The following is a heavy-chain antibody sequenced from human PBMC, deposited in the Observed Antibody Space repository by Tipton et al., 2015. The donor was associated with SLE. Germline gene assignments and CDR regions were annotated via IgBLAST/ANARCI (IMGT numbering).Heavy chain of an antibody. CDR3: ARGLLTWRGAIVGVDV. CDR1: GGSITSSH. J-gene: IGHJ6*02. V-gene: IGHV4-59*01. Sequence: GLVKPSETLSLTCTVSGGSITSSHWNWIRQPPGKELEWIGSVYYTGTTNINASLRSRVTIPVDTSKNQFSLRLTSVTAADTAVYYCARGLLTWRGAIVGVDVWGQGTTVNVSS. CDR2: VYYTGTT. D-gene: IGHD2-21*01.